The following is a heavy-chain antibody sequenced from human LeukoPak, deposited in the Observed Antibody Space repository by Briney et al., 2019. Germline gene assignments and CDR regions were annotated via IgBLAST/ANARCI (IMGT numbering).Heavy chain of an antibody. J-gene: IGHJ4*02. Sequence: ASVKVSCKASGGTFSSYAISRVRQAPGQGLEWMGWISAYNGNTNYAQKLQGRVTMTTDTSTSTAYMELRSLRSEDTAVYYCATDVAYGDSSFDYWGQGTLVTVSS. D-gene: IGHD4-17*01. V-gene: IGHV1-18*01. CDR1: GGTFSSYA. CDR2: ISAYNGNT. CDR3: ATDVAYGDSSFDY.